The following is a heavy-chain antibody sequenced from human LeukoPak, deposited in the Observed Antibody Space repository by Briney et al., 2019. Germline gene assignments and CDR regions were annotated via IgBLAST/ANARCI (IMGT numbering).Heavy chain of an antibody. V-gene: IGHV1-3*01. J-gene: IGHJ6*02. CDR1: GYTFTSYT. D-gene: IGHD4-11*01. CDR3: AGEIFDYSNLYYYYYGMGV. Sequence: ASVTVSCKASGYTFTSYTMHWVRQAPGQRLEWMGWINAGNGNTKYSQKFQGRVTITRDTSASTAYMELSSLRSEDTAVYYCAGEIFDYSNLYYYYYGMGVWGQGTTVTVSS. CDR2: INAGNGNT.